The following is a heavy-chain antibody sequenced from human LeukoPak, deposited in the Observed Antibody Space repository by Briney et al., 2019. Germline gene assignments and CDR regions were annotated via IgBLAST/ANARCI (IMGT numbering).Heavy chain of an antibody. D-gene: IGHD3-3*01. CDR2: INPSGGST. CDR1: GYTFTSYY. J-gene: IGHJ3*02. V-gene: IGHV1-46*01. Sequence: GASVKVSCKASGYTFTSYYMHWVRQAPGQGLEWMGIINPSGGSTSYAQKFQGRVTMTRDTSTSTVYMELSSLRSEDTAVYYCAAQQNYDFWSGYAEGGAFDIWGQGTMVTVSS. CDR3: AAQQNYDFWSGYAEGGAFDI.